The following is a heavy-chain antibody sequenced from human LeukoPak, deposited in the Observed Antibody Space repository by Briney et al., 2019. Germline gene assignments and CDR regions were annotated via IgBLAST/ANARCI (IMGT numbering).Heavy chain of an antibody. CDR1: GFTFSRDW. D-gene: IGHD2-8*02. Sequence: GGSLRLSCVASGFTFSRDWMSWVRQAPGKGLEWVASVKQDGIETQYVDSVKGRFAISRDNAKHSVYLQMNSLRVEDTAVYYCARDGTGFDYWGQGTLVTVSS. CDR3: ARDGTGFDY. J-gene: IGHJ4*02. CDR2: VKQDGIET. V-gene: IGHV3-7*01.